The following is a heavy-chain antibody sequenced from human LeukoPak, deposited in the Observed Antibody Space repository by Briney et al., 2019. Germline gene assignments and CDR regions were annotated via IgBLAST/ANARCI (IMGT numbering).Heavy chain of an antibody. CDR1: GGAITSHY. V-gene: IGHV4-59*11. D-gene: IGHD2-15*01. Sequence: PSETLSLTCTVSGGAITSHYWTWIRQSPVKGLEWIGDISNSGSTSYNPSLKSRVTISIDTSKNQFSLKLSSVTAADTAVYYCGRDALVGYFSYYYMDVWGKGTTVTVSS. J-gene: IGHJ6*03. CDR2: ISNSGST. CDR3: GRDALVGYFSYYYMDV.